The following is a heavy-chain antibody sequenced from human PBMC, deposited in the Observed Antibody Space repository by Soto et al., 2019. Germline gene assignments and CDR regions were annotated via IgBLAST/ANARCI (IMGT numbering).Heavy chain of an antibody. J-gene: IGHJ4*02. V-gene: IGHV4-4*02. D-gene: IGHD1-7*01. CDR1: SGSLTSNVF. CDR2: IYRTGST. CDR3: ASRDPGTSVDY. Sequence: SDLLCPPCPFDSGSLTSNVFWTWIRESQGQGLAGVGEIYRTGSTNDYPSLKSRVTISLDKSENQFSLKVTSRTAADTAVYYCASRDPGTSVDYWGQGTLVTVSS.